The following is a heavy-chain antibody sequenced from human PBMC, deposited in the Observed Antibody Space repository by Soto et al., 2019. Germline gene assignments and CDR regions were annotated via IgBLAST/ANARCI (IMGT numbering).Heavy chain of an antibody. CDR1: GFTFSSYG. D-gene: IGHD3-9*01. CDR3: AKDALRYFDWSHHSYFDY. V-gene: IGHV3-30*18. CDR2: ISYDGSNK. J-gene: IGHJ4*02. Sequence: GGSLRLSCAASGFTFSSYGMHWVRQAPGKGLEWVAVISYDGSNKYYADSVKGRFTISRDNSKNTLYLQMNSLRAEDTAVYYCAKDALRYFDWSHHSYFDYWGQGTLVTVSS.